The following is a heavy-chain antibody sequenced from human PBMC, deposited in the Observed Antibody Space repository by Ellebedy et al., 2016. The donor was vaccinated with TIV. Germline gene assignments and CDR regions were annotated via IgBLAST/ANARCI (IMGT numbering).Heavy chain of an antibody. CDR3: ARVRFGDTAVDY. CDR2: IGTAGDT. CDR1: RFTFSSYD. V-gene: IGHV3-13*01. Sequence: GESLKISCAASRFTFSSYDMHWVRQGTGQGLEWVSAIGTAGDTYYPGSVKGRFTISRENAKNSLYLQMNSLRAEDTAVYYFARVRFGDTAVDYWGQGTLVTVSS. D-gene: IGHD2-21*02. J-gene: IGHJ4*03.